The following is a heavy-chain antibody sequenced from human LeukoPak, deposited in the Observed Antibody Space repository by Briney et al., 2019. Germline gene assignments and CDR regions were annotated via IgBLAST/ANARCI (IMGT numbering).Heavy chain of an antibody. CDR1: GFTFTNYA. J-gene: IGHJ4*02. V-gene: IGHV3-23*01. D-gene: IGHD4-11*01. Sequence: PGGSLRLSCAASGFTFTNYAMSWVRQARGKGLEWVSGISGSGDSTNYADSVKGRFTISRDNSKNTLYLQMNSLRAEDTAVYYCAKEQTTLDDSVYFDYWGQGTLVTVSS. CDR2: ISGSGDST. CDR3: AKEQTTLDDSVYFDY.